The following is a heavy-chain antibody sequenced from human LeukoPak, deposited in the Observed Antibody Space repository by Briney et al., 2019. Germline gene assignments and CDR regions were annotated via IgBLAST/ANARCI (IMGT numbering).Heavy chain of an antibody. V-gene: IGHV3-74*01. J-gene: IGHJ4*02. CDR2: INSDGSST. Sequence: QSGGSLRLSCAASGFTFSSYWMHWVRQAPGKGLVWVSRINSDGSSTSYADSVKGRFTISRDNAKNTLYLQMNSLRAEDTAVYYCARSPPVVYVDYWGQGTLATVSS. D-gene: IGHD2-8*02. CDR1: GFTFSSYW. CDR3: ARSPPVVYVDY.